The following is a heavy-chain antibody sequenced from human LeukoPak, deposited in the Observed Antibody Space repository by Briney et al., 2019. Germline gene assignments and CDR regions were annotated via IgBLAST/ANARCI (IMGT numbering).Heavy chain of an antibody. CDR1: GFTFSSYW. J-gene: IGHJ4*02. CDR3: ASGGTNLYSGSYPYDY. Sequence: GGSLRLSCAASGFTFSSYWMTWVRQAPGKGLEWVAHIKQDGSEEYYIDSVKGRFTSSRDNAKNTLYLEMNSLIAEDTAVYNSASGGTNLYSGSYPYDYWGQGTLVTVSS. D-gene: IGHD1-26*01. V-gene: IGHV3-7*01. CDR2: IKQDGSEE.